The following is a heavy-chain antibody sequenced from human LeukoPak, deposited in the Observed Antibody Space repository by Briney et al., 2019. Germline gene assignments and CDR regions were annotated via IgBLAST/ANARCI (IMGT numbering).Heavy chain of an antibody. Sequence: GGSLRLSCAASGFTFSNYWMSWARQAPGKGLVWVSRINSDGRSTTYADSVKGRFTLSRDNAKNTLYLQMNSLRAEDTAVYYCAREETYYEKYAFDIWGQGTMVTVSS. CDR2: INSDGRST. CDR3: AREETYYEKYAFDI. J-gene: IGHJ3*02. D-gene: IGHD1-26*01. V-gene: IGHV3-74*01. CDR1: GFTFSNYW.